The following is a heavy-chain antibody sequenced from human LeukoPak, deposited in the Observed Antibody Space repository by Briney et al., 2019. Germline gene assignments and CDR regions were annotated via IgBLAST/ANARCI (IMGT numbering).Heavy chain of an antibody. D-gene: IGHD2-15*01. J-gene: IGHJ3*02. V-gene: IGHV1-8*03. CDR3: ARGHALLGAFDI. Sequence: ASVKVSCKASGYTFTSYDINWVRQATGQGLEWMGWMNPNSGNTGYAQKFQGRVTITRNTSISTAYMELSSLRSEDTAVYYCARGHALLGAFDIWGQGTMVTVSS. CDR1: GYTFTSYD. CDR2: MNPNSGNT.